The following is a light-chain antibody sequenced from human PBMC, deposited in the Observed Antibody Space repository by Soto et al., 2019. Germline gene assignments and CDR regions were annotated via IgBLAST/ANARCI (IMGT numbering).Light chain of an antibody. V-gene: IGLV2-11*01. J-gene: IGLJ2*01. CDR2: DVT. Sequence: QSALTQPRSVSGSPGQSVTISCTGTSSDIGKHNYVSWYQQHPGKAPKLMIFDVTERPSGVPDRFSGSKSGNTASLTISGLQAGDEADYYCCSYAGTYTVVFGGGTKLTVL. CDR3: CSYAGTYTVV. CDR1: SSDIGKHNY.